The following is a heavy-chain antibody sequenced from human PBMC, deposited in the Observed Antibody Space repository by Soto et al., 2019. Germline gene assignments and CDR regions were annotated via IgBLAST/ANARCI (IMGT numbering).Heavy chain of an antibody. D-gene: IGHD2-2*02. V-gene: IGHV1-18*04. CDR1: GYTFIDYS. CDR2: ISASNANT. J-gene: IGHJ4*02. Sequence: QVPLVQSGTEVKKPGTSVKVSCKASGYTFIDYSITWVRQAPGQGLEWMVWISASNANTEYAQKLQGRVTMTTETSTSTAYMELRSLRSDDTAIYYCAREGLTSGYTFAYWGQGTLVTVSS. CDR3: AREGLTSGYTFAY.